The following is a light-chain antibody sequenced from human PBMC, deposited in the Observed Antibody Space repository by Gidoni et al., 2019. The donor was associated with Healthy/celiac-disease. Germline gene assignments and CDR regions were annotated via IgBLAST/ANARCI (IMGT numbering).Light chain of an antibody. V-gene: IGKV3-15*01. Sequence: EIVMTQSPATLAVSPGERATLSCRASQRVSSNLACYQQKPGQAPRLLIYGASTRATGIPARFSGSGSGTEFTLTISSLQSEDFAVYYCQQYNNWPPWTFXQXTKVEIK. CDR2: GAS. J-gene: IGKJ1*01. CDR3: QQYNNWPPWT. CDR1: QRVSSN.